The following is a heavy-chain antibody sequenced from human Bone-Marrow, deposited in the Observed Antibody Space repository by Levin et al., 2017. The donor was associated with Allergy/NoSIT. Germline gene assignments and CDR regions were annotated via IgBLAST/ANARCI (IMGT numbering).Heavy chain of an antibody. Sequence: SQTLSLTCAVYGGSFSGYYWSWIRQPPGKGLEWIGEINHSGSTNYNPSLKSRVTISVDTSKNQFSLKLSSVTAADTAVYYCARGGGRPSVIIAYYFDYWGQGTLVTVSS. J-gene: IGHJ4*02. D-gene: IGHD3-3*01. CDR1: GGSFSGYY. V-gene: IGHV4-34*01. CDR2: INHSGST. CDR3: ARGGGRPSVIIAYYFDY.